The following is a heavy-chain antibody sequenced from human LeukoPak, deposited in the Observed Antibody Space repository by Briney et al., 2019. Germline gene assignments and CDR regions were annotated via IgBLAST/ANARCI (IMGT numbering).Heavy chain of an antibody. V-gene: IGHV3-30*04. CDR2: ISYDGSNK. D-gene: IGHD2-2*01. CDR1: GFTFSSYA. J-gene: IGHJ3*02. Sequence: GGSLRLPCAASGFTFSSYAMHWVRQAPGKGLEWVAVISYDGSNKYYADSVKGRFTISRDNSKNTLYLQMNSLRAGDTAVYYCARDYRRYCSSTSCLKDAFDIWGQGTMVTVSS. CDR3: ARDYRRYCSSTSCLKDAFDI.